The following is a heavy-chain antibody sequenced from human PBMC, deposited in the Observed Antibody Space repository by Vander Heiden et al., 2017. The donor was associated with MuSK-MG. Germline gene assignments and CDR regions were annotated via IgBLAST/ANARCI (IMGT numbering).Heavy chain of an antibody. CDR2: INPNSGGT. D-gene: IGHD3-3*01. CDR1: GYTFTGYY. Sequence: QVQLVQSGAEVKKPGASVTVSCKASGYTFTGYYMHWVRQAPGQGLEWMGWINPNSGGTNYAQKLQGRVTMTRDTSISTAYMELSRLRSDDTAVYYCARDRARRGVALYAFDIWGQGTMVTVSS. J-gene: IGHJ3*02. V-gene: IGHV1-2*02. CDR3: ARDRARRGVALYAFDI.